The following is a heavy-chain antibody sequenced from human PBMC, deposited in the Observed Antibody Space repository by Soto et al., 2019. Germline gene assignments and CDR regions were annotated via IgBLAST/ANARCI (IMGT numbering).Heavy chain of an antibody. CDR2: INPNSGGT. Sequence: QVQLVQSGAEVKKPGASVKVSCKASGYTFTGYYMHWVRQAPGQGLEWMGWINPNSGGTNYAQKFQGRVTITADESTSTAYMELSSLRSEDTAVYYCASRIAAGSTDYWGQGTLVTVSS. CDR3: ASRIAAGSTDY. D-gene: IGHD6-13*01. V-gene: IGHV1-2*02. CDR1: GYTFTGYY. J-gene: IGHJ4*02.